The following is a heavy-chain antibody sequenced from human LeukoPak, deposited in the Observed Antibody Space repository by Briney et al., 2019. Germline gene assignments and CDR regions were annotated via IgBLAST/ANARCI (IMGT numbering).Heavy chain of an antibody. CDR2: IKQDGSEK. V-gene: IGHV3-33*01. J-gene: IGHJ3*02. CDR1: GFTFSSYG. CDR3: ARDRGIAAAFDAFDI. D-gene: IGHD6-13*01. Sequence: GGSLRLSCAASGFTFSSYGMHWVRQAPGKGLEWVANIKQDGSEKYYADSVKGRFTISRDNSKNTLYLQMNSLRAEDTAVYYCARDRGIAAAFDAFDIWGQGTMVTVS.